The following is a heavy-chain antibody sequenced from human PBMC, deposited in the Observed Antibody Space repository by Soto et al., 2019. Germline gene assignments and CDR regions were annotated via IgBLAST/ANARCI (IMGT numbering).Heavy chain of an antibody. D-gene: IGHD4-17*01. CDR2: IYYSGST. J-gene: IGHJ4*02. Sequence: PSETLSLTCTVSGGSISSSSYYWGWIRQPPGKGLEWIGSIYYSGSTYYNPSLKSRVTISVDTSKNQFSLKLSSVTAADTAVYFCARYGDYVISFDFWGQGTLVTVSS. CDR3: ARYGDYVISFDF. CDR1: GGSISSSSYY. V-gene: IGHV4-39*07.